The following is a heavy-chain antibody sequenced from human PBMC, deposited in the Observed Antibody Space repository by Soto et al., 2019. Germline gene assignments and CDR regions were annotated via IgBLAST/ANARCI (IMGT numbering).Heavy chain of an antibody. J-gene: IGHJ6*04. CDR3: ARLGFNYDFVSGYDNVHHSYGLDV. CDR1: GYKVSTWHNFTSCW. D-gene: IGHD3-3*01. CDR2: IYPGDSDT. Sequence: GESLKISCMGSGYKVSTWHNFTSCWIAWVRQMPGEGLEWMGIIYPGDSDTRYSPSFQGQVTISADKSINSVYLQWSSLKASDTATYYCARLGFNYDFVSGYDNVHHSYGLDVWDEGTTVTVSS. V-gene: IGHV5-51*01.